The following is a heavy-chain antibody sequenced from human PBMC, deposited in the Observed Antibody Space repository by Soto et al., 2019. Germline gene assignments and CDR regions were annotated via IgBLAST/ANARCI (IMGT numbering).Heavy chain of an antibody. CDR3: ASRPTSTHGYLDL. D-gene: IGHD1-26*01. V-gene: IGHV4-4*02. J-gene: IGHJ2*01. CDR1: GGSISSSNW. Sequence: QVQLQESGPGLVKPSGTLSLTCAVSGGSISSSNWWSWVRQPPGKGLEWIGEIYHSGSTNYNPSRKSRVTISVDKCRIQFSLMLISVTAGDTAVHHCASRPTSTHGYLDLWGRGTLVTVSS. CDR2: IYHSGST.